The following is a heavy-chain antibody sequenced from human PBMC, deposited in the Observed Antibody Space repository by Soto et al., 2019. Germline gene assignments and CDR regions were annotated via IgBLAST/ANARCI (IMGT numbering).Heavy chain of an antibody. Sequence: EVQLVESGGGLVKPGGSLRLSCAASGFTFSSYSMNWVRQAXXXXXXWVSSISSSSSYIYYADSVKGRFTISRDNAKXXXXXXXXXXXXXXXXXXXXXXXXXXXXXXXFDYWGQGTLVTVSS. CDR3: XXXXXXXXXXXFDY. J-gene: IGHJ4*02. V-gene: IGHV3-21*01. CDR1: GFTFSSYS. CDR2: ISSSSSYI.